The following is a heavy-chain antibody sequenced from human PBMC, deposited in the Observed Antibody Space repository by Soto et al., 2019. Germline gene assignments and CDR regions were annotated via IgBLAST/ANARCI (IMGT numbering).Heavy chain of an antibody. D-gene: IGHD2-2*01. CDR2: IKQDGSEK. CDR3: ARGRGCSTGCHNFDY. J-gene: IGHJ4*02. V-gene: IGHV3-7*01. CDR1: GFTFSSYW. Sequence: EVQLVESGGGLVQPGGSLRLSCAASGFTFSSYWMSWVRQAPGKGLEWVANIKQDGSEKYYVDSVKGRFTISRDNAKISLYLQMNSLRAEDTAVYYCARGRGCSTGCHNFDYWGQGTLVTVSS.